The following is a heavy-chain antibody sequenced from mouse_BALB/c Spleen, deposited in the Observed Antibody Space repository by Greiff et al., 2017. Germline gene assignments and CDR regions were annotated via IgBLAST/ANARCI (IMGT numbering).Heavy chain of an antibody. J-gene: IGHJ4*01. CDR2: ISSGSSTI. V-gene: IGHV5-17*02. Sequence: EVKLVESGGGLVQPGGSRKLSCAASGFTFSSFGMHWVRQAPEKGLEWVAYISSGSSTIYYADTVKGRFTISRDNPKNTLFLQMTSLRSEDTAMYYCARSTYGNYVDYAMDYWGQGTSVTVSS. D-gene: IGHD2-1*01. CDR1: GFTFSSFG. CDR3: ARSTYGNYVDYAMDY.